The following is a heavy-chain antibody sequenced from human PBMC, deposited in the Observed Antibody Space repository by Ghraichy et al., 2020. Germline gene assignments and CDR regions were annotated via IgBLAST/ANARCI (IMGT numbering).Heavy chain of an antibody. V-gene: IGHV4-34*01. CDR1: GGSFSGYY. Sequence: SETLSLTCAVYGGSFSGYYWSWIRQPPGKGLEWIGEINHSGSTNYNPSLKSRVTISVDTSKNQFSLKLSSVTAADTAVYYCARKSGYYYRWNYYYGMDVWGQGTTVTVSS. CDR2: INHSGST. J-gene: IGHJ6*02. CDR3: ARKSGYYYRWNYYYGMDV. D-gene: IGHD3-22*01.